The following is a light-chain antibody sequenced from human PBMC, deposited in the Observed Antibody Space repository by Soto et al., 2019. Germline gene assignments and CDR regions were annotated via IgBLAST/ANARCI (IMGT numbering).Light chain of an antibody. CDR2: GAS. Sequence: EIVLTQSPATLSLSPVERATLSGMASQSVSSYLAWYQQKPGQAPRLLIYGASNRATGIPDRFSGSGSGTDFILTISRLEPEDFAVYYCQQYDSSPRTFGQGTKVDIK. CDR1: QSVSSY. V-gene: IGKV3-20*01. J-gene: IGKJ1*01. CDR3: QQYDSSPRT.